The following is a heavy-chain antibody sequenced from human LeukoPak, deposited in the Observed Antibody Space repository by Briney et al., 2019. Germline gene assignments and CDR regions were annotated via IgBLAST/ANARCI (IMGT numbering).Heavy chain of an antibody. Sequence: GASVKVFCKASGYTFTSYGISWVRQAPGQGLEWMGWISAYNGNTNYAQKLQGRVTMTTDTSTSTAYMELRSLRSDDTAVYYCARPVLRFLEWPQGNWFDPWGQGTLVTVSS. J-gene: IGHJ5*02. CDR1: GYTFTSYG. CDR3: ARPVLRFLEWPQGNWFDP. V-gene: IGHV1-18*01. D-gene: IGHD3-3*01. CDR2: ISAYNGNT.